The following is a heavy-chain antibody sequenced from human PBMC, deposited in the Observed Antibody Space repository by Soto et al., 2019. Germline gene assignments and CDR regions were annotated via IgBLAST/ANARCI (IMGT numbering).Heavy chain of an antibody. V-gene: IGHV4-34*01. J-gene: IGHJ6*02. D-gene: IGHD3-10*01. CDR3: ARDEALSHGMDV. CDR1: GGSFSGYY. Sequence: SETLSLTCAVYGGSFSGYYWSWIRQPPGKGLEWIGEINHSGSTNYNPSLKSRVTISVDKSKNQFSLKLSSVTAADTAVYYCARDEALSHGMDVWGQGTTVTVSS. CDR2: INHSGST.